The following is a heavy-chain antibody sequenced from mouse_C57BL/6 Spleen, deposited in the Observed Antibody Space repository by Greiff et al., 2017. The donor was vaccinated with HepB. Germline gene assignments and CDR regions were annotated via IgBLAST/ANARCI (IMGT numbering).Heavy chain of an antibody. CDR1: GYTFTSYW. V-gene: IGHV1-55*01. D-gene: IGHD4-1*01. CDR2: IYPGSGST. J-gene: IGHJ2*01. CDR3: ARSEMGRRYFDY. Sequence: QVQLQQPGAELVKPGASVTMSCKASGYTFTSYWITWVKQRPGQGLEWIGDIYPGSGSTNYNEKCKSKATLTVDTSSSTAYMQLSSLTSEDSAVYYCARSEMGRRYFDYWGQGTTLTVSS.